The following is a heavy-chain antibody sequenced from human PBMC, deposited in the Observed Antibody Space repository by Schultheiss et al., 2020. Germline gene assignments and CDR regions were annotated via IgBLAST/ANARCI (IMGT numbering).Heavy chain of an antibody. V-gene: IGHV3-23*01. D-gene: IGHD1-26*01. J-gene: IGHJ1*01. CDR3: AKCRSASYYVYDN. CDR2: ISGNGATT. CDR1: GFTFSSYA. Sequence: SCAASGFTFSSYAMNWVRQTPGEGLEWVSAISGNGATTYYADSVKGRFTISRDNSKNTLLLQMNNLRAEDTAVYYCAKCRSASYYVYDNWGQGTLVTVSS.